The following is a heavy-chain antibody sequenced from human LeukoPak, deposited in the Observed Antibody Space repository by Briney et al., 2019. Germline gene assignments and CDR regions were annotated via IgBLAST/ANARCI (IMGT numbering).Heavy chain of an antibody. CDR3: ARGGIAAAGSIN. Sequence: SETLSLTCAVYGGSFSGYYWSWIRQPPGKGLEWIGEINHSGSTNYNPSLKSRVTISVDTSKNQFSLKLSSVTAADTAVYYCARGGIAAAGSINWGQGTLVTVSS. D-gene: IGHD6-13*01. CDR1: GGSFSGYY. J-gene: IGHJ4*02. V-gene: IGHV4-34*01. CDR2: INHSGST.